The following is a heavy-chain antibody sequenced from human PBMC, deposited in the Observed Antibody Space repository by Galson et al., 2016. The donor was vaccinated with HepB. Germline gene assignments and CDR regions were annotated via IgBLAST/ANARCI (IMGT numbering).Heavy chain of an antibody. CDR3: TTSSTRGYTYGPSVH. CDR1: GFTFSRAW. Sequence: SLRLSCAASGFTFSRAWMNWVRQAPGKGLEWVCRIKSYTGGGTTEYAAPMKGRFTFSRDESNNRLYLHMNSLKTEDTAVYDCTTSSTRGYTYGPSVHWGRGTLVAVSS. V-gene: IGHV3-15*01. D-gene: IGHD5-18*01. J-gene: IGHJ4*02. CDR2: IKSYTGGGTT.